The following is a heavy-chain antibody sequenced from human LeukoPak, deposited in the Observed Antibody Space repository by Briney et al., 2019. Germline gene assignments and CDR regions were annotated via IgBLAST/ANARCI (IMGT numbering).Heavy chain of an antibody. J-gene: IGHJ4*02. CDR3: ARGRDY. Sequence: SETLSLTCAVYGGSFSGYYWSWIRQPPGKGLEWIGEINHSGSTNFNPSLKSRVTISVDASKNQFSLKLSSVTAADTAVYYCARGRDYWGQGTLVTVSS. CDR2: INHSGST. CDR1: GGSFSGYY. V-gene: IGHV4-34*01.